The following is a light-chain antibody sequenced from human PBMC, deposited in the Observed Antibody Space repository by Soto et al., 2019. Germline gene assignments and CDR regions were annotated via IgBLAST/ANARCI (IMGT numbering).Light chain of an antibody. CDR1: QSITTY. CDR3: QQSYSTLFA. Sequence: DIQMTQSPSSLSASVGDRVTITCRASQSITTYLNWYQQKPGKAPNLLIYAASTLQSGVPSRFSGSASGTDFNLTISSLQPEDFATYSCQQSYSTLFAFGPGTKVDIK. CDR2: AAS. V-gene: IGKV1-39*01. J-gene: IGKJ3*01.